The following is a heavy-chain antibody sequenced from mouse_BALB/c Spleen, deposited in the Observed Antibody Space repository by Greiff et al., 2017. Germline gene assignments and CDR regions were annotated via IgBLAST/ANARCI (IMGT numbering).Heavy chain of an antibody. CDR3: ARVATYVPFAY. J-gene: IGHJ3*01. CDR2: IDPSNGGT. D-gene: IGHD1-2*01. Sequence: QVHVKQSGPELVRPGASVKISCKASGYTFTSYWMHWVKQRHGKGLEWIGMIDPSNGGTRYNQKFKDKATLTVDKSSSTAYMQLSSLTSEDSAVYYCARVATYVPFAYWGQGTLVTVSA. V-gene: IGHV1S127*01. CDR1: GYTFTSYW.